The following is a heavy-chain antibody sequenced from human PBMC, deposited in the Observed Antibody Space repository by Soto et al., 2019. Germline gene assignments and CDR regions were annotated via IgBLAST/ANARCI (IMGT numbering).Heavy chain of an antibody. Sequence: PSETLSLTCNVSGGSMTTGSYFWSWIRQPPGKGLEWIGYVFRSGSINYSPSFKSRVTISIDTSKNQFSLMLKSVTAADTAVYFCARDRVGYCSSTSCYHFDYWGQGTLVTVSS. V-gene: IGHV4-61*01. CDR1: GGSMTTGSYF. D-gene: IGHD2-2*01. CDR2: VFRSGSI. CDR3: ARDRVGYCSSTSCYHFDY. J-gene: IGHJ4*02.